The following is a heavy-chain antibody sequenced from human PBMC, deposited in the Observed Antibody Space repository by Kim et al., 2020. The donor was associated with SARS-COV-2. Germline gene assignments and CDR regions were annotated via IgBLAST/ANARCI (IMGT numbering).Heavy chain of an antibody. CDR1: GFTFTSSS. V-gene: IGHV1-58*02. D-gene: IGHD3-22*01. CDR3: AADSSGYHDAFDI. Sequence: SVKVSCKASGFTFTSSSMQWVRQARGQRLEWIGWIVVGSGNTNYAQKFQERVTVTRDMSTSTAYMELSSLRSEDTAVYYCAADSSGYHDAFDIWGQGKMVTVSS. J-gene: IGHJ3*02. CDR2: IVVGSGNT.